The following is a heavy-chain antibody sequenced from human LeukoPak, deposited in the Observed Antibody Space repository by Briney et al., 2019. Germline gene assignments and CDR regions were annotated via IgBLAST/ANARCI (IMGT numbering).Heavy chain of an antibody. CDR3: AREGPGIQYDY. CDR1: GFTFSSYS. D-gene: IGHD5-18*01. V-gene: IGHV3-21*01. Sequence: GGSLRLSCAASGFTFSSYSMNWVRQAPGKGLEGVSSISSSSSYIYYADSVKGRFTISRDNAKNSLYLQMNSLRAEDTAVYYCAREGPGIQYDYWGQGTLVTVSS. J-gene: IGHJ4*02. CDR2: ISSSSSYI.